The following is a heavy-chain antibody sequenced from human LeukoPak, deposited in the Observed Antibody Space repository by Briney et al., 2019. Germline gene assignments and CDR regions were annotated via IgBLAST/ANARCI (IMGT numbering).Heavy chain of an antibody. Sequence: GGSRRLSCAASGFTFSNYAMSWVRQAPGKGLEWVSAISGSGGSTYYADSVKGRFTISRDNSKNTLYLQMNSLRAEDTAVYYCARDTVAGTFYYGMDVWGQGTTVTVSS. CDR1: GFTFSNYA. CDR2: ISGSGGST. V-gene: IGHV3-23*01. J-gene: IGHJ6*02. CDR3: ARDTVAGTFYYGMDV. D-gene: IGHD6-19*01.